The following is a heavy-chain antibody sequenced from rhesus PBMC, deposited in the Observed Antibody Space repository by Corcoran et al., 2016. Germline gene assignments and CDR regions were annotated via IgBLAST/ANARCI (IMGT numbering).Heavy chain of an antibody. CDR1: GFTFSGYE. J-gene: IGHJ6*01. Sequence: EVQLAESGGGLVQPGGSLRLSCAASGFTFSGYEMHWVRQAPGKGLESVSVIGGDSSYTHYVGSVKGRFTISRNNAKNSLSLQMNSLRAEDTAVYYCARRYSWNNFYGLDSWGQGVVVTVSS. CDR2: IGGDSSYT. V-gene: IGHV3-115*02. D-gene: IGHD1-20*01. CDR3: ARRYSWNNFYGLDS.